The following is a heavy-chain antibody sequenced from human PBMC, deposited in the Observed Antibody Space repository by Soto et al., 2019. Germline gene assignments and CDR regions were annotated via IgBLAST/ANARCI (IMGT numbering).Heavy chain of an antibody. J-gene: IGHJ5*02. Sequence: QITLKESGPTLVKPTQTLTLTCTFSGFSLSTSRVGVGWIRQPPGKALEWLAVIYWDDAKTYRPSLKSRLTIXXDTSKNQVALTMTTMDPVDTATYYCAHAYGGRSLSWGQGTLVTVSS. CDR1: GFSLSTSRVG. CDR2: IYWDDAK. D-gene: IGHD1-26*01. V-gene: IGHV2-5*02. CDR3: AHAYGGRSLS.